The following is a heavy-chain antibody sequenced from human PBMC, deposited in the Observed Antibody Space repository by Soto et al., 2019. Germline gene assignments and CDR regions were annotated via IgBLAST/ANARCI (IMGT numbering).Heavy chain of an antibody. CDR2: IDWDDDK. V-gene: IGHV2-70*01. CDR3: ARGNRGLHPDYDY. CDR1: GFSLSTSVMC. D-gene: IGHD4-4*01. J-gene: IGHJ4*02. Sequence: GPTLVIPTHTLTLTCTFSGFSLSTSVMCVSWIRQPPGKALEWLALIDWDDDKYYSTSLKTRLTISKYTSKNQVVLTMTNMDPVDKATYYCARGNRGLHPDYDYWGQGTLVTVSS.